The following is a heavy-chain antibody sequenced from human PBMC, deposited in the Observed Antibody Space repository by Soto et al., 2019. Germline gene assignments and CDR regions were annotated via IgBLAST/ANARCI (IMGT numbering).Heavy chain of an antibody. D-gene: IGHD3-10*01. CDR3: ARDRRLITMVRGVSLWFHP. V-gene: IGHV4-34*01. J-gene: IGHJ5*02. Sequence: GILRAYWWSWFRLPPGKGLEWIGEINHSGSTNYNPSLKSRVTISVDTSKNQFSLKLSSVTAADTAVYYCARDRRLITMVRGVSLWFHPWGQGTLVTVS. CDR1: GILRAYW. CDR2: INHSGST.